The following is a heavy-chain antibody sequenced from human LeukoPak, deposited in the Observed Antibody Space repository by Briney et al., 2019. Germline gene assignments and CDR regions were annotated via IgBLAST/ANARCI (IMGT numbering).Heavy chain of an antibody. CDR2: IYPGDSDT. V-gene: IGHV5-51*01. CDR1: GYSFTSYW. Sequence: GESLKISCKDSGYSFTSYWIGWVRQMPGKGLEWMGIIYPGDSDTRYSPSFQGQVTISADKSISTAYLQWSSLKDSDTAMYYCARSTLYYYDSSGMYYFDYWGQGTLVTVSS. D-gene: IGHD3-22*01. CDR3: ARSTLYYYDSSGMYYFDY. J-gene: IGHJ4*02.